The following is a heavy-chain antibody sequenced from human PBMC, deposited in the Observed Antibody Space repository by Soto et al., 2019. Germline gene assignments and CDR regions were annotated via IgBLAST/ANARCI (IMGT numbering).Heavy chain of an antibody. V-gene: IGHV1-18*01. Sequence: ASVKVSCKASGYTFTSYGISWVRQAPGQGLEWMGWISAYNGNTNYAQKLQGRVTMTTDTSTNTAYMELSSLRSEDTAVYYCATRSGLSSRWYRGAFDSWGQGTMVTFSS. CDR3: ATRSGLSSRWYRGAFDS. J-gene: IGHJ3*02. CDR2: ISAYNGNT. D-gene: IGHD6-13*01. CDR1: GYTFTSYG.